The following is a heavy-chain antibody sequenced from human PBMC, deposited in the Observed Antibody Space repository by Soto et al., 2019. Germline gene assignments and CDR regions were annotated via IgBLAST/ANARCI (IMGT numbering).Heavy chain of an antibody. J-gene: IGHJ6*02. CDR2: ISYDGSNK. D-gene: IGHD2-15*01. CDR1: GFTFSSYG. V-gene: IGHV3-30*18. CDR3: AKDWGGGGGRAPLDV. Sequence: PVGSLRLSCAASGFTFSSYGMHWVRQAPGKGLEWVAVISYDGSNKYYADSVKGRFTISRDNSKNTLYLQMNSLRAEDTAVYYWAKDWGGGGGRAPLDVWGQGTTVTVSS.